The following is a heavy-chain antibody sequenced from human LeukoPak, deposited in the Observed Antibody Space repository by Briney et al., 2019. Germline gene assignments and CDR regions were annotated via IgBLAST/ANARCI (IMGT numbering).Heavy chain of an antibody. CDR1: GGPIGSSNW. J-gene: IGHJ5*02. D-gene: IGHD2-15*01. CDR3: AGHGYCSGSSCYSSHLGPFDP. V-gene: IGHV4-4*02. CDR2: IYHSGNT. Sequence: SGTLSLTCAVSGGPIGSSNWWSWVRQPPGKGLEWIGEIYHSGNTNYNPSLKSRVTISVDKSKNQFSLKLSSVTAADTAVYYCAGHGYCSGSSCYSSHLGPFDPWGQGTLVTVSS.